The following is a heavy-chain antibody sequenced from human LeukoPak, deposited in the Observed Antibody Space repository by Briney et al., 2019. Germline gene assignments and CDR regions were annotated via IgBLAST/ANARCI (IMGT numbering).Heavy chain of an antibody. CDR1: GFTFSDCA. V-gene: IGHV3-23*01. Sequence: GGSLRLSCAAPGFTFSDCAMAWVRQAPGKGLEWVSAISRSGDGTFYVDSLKGRFSISRDNSRNTLYLQMNSLRAEDTAVYYCAKYFGSVQQLEKVFDCWGQGTLVTVSS. D-gene: IGHD6-13*01. CDR2: ISRSGDGT. J-gene: IGHJ4*02. CDR3: AKYFGSVQQLEKVFDC.